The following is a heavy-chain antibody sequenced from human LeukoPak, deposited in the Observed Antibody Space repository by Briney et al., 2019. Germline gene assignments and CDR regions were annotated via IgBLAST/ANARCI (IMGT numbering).Heavy chain of an antibody. CDR1: GGSISSSSYY. D-gene: IGHD1-20*01. CDR2: IYYSGST. CDR3: ARLITGTGVDY. Sequence: SETLSLTCTVSGGSISSSSYYWGWIRQPPGKGLEWIGSIYYSGSTYYNPSLKSRVTISVDTSKNQFSLKLSSVTAADTAVYYCARLITGTGVDYRGQGTLVTVSS. V-gene: IGHV4-39*01. J-gene: IGHJ4*02.